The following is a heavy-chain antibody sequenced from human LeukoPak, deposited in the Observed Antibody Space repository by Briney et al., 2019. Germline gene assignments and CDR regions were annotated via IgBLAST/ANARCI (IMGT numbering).Heavy chain of an antibody. V-gene: IGHV1-2*02. Sequence: ASVKVSCKASGYTFTGYYMHWVRQAPGQGLEWMGWINPNSGGTNYAQKFQGRVTMTRDTSISTAYMELSRLRSDDTAVYYCAREYYGGNIYYYMDVWGKGTTVTVSS. CDR2: INPNSGGT. J-gene: IGHJ6*03. CDR3: AREYYGGNIYYYMDV. CDR1: GYTFTGYY. D-gene: IGHD4-23*01.